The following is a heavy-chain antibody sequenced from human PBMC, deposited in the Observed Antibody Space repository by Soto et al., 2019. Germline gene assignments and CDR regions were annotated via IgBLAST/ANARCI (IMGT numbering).Heavy chain of an antibody. CDR3: ARGSYSSSWAILRRRKEYYFDY. J-gene: IGHJ4*02. D-gene: IGHD6-13*01. CDR1: GYTFTSYD. CDR2: MNPNSGNT. Sequence: ASVKVSCKASGYTFTSYDINWVRQATGQGLEWMGWMNPNSGNTGYAQKFQGRVTMTRNTSISIAYMELSSLRSEDTAVYYCARGSYSSSWAILRRRKEYYFDYWGQGTLVTVSS. V-gene: IGHV1-8*01.